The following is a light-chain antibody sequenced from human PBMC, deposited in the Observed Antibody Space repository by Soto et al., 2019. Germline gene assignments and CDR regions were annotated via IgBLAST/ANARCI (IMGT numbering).Light chain of an antibody. CDR2: DAV. CDR3: HQYGSSLGT. J-gene: IGKJ2*01. V-gene: IGKV3-20*01. CDR1: QSVTGTN. Sequence: EIVLTQSLGTLSLSPGERATLSCLASQSVTGTNLAWYQQRPGQAPRLLIYDAVRRATGIPDRFSGSGSGTDFILTISRLEPEDFAVYYCHQYGSSLGTFGQGTNVDI.